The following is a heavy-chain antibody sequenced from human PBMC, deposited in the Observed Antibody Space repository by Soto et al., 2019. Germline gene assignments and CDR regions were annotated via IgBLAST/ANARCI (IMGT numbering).Heavy chain of an antibody. D-gene: IGHD3-22*01. Sequence: SVKVSCKTSGGTFDSYAISWVRQAPGQGLEWMGGIIPIFSTPNYAQKFQGRVTITADESTSTAYMELSSLRSEDTAVYYCARPIQYYFDTSAQSAWFDPWGQGTLVTVSS. CDR2: IIPIFSTP. CDR3: ARPIQYYFDTSAQSAWFDP. J-gene: IGHJ5*02. CDR1: GGTFDSYA. V-gene: IGHV1-69*13.